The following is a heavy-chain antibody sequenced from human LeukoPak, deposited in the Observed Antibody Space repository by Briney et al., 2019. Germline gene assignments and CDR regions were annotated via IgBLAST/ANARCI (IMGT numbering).Heavy chain of an antibody. J-gene: IGHJ4*02. V-gene: IGHV3-30*04. CDR1: GFTFSSYA. CDR2: ISYDGGNN. D-gene: IGHD5-12*01. Sequence: GGSLRLSCAASGFTFSSYAMHWVRQAPGKGLEWVAVISYDGGNNYYADSVKGRFTMSRDNSKNTLYLQMNSLRAEDTAVYYCARGPSGYHNTGGQGTLVTVSS. CDR3: ARGPSGYHNT.